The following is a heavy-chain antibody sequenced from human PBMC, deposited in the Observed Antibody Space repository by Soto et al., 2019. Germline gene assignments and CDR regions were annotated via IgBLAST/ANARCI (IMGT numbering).Heavy chain of an antibody. CDR1: GGSISSGGYY. J-gene: IGHJ6*02. Sequence: SETLSLTCTVSGGSISSGGYYWSWIRQHPGKGLEWIGYIYYSGSTYYNPSLKSRVTISVDTSKNQFSLKLSSVTAADTAVYYCARDIGYETMVRGVIAYYYYYGMDVWGQGTTVTVSS. CDR3: ARDIGYETMVRGVIAYYYYYGMDV. V-gene: IGHV4-31*03. D-gene: IGHD3-10*01. CDR2: IYYSGST.